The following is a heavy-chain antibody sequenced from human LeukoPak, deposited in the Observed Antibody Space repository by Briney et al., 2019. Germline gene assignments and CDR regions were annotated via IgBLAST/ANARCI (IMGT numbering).Heavy chain of an antibody. V-gene: IGHV3-7*01. CDR2: IKQDGSEK. D-gene: IGHD2-8*01. J-gene: IGHJ6*03. Sequence: GGSLRLSCAASGFTFSSFWMTWVRQAPGKGLEWVANIKQDGSEKYYVDSVKGRFTISRDNAKNSLYLQMNSLRAEDTAVYYCARETFYCTNGVCTPTGYFDYYYYYYMDVWGKGTTVTVSS. CDR3: ARETFYCTNGVCTPTGYFDYYYYYYMDV. CDR1: GFTFSSFW.